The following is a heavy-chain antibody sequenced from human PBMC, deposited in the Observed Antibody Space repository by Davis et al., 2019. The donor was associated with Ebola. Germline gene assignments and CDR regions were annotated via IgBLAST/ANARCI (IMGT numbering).Heavy chain of an antibody. J-gene: IGHJ5*02. V-gene: IGHV3-11*01. D-gene: IGHD2-15*01. CDR1: GGSISSSIHH. CDR2: ISSSGRTT. Sequence: PGGSLRLSCTVTGGSISSSIHHWGWIRQAPGKGLEWASYISSSGRTTYYADSVKGRFTISRDNAKNSLYLQMNSLRAEDTAVYYCARGGRDLEVVVAAYPWFDPWGQGTLVTVSS. CDR3: ARGGRDLEVVVAAYPWFDP.